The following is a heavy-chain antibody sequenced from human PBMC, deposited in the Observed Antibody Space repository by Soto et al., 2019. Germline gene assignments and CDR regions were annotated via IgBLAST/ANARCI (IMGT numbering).Heavy chain of an antibody. Sequence: EVQLEQSGGGLVQPGESLSLSCAASGFVFSVYYMHWVRQVPGQAPVWVARISDDGKNTTYADSVKGRFTISRDNAKDTLDLQMSNLRPEDTALYYCTRGPRPSSIGTGAYCGGGTQVTVSS. V-gene: IGHV3-74*03. D-gene: IGHD1-1*01. CDR1: GFVFSVYY. CDR2: ISDDGKNT. CDR3: TRGPRPSSIGTGAY. J-gene: IGHJ4*02.